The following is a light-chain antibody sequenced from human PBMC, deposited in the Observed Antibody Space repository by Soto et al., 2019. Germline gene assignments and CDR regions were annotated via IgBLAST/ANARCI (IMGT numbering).Light chain of an antibody. CDR2: GAS. CDR3: QFSRT. CDR1: QSVSSSY. J-gene: IGKJ1*01. V-gene: IGKV3-20*01. Sequence: EIVLTQSPGTLSLSPGERATLSCRASQSVSSSYLAWYQQKAGQAPRLLIYGASNRATSIPGRFSGSGSGTDFTSTVSRLDPDDFAAYYYQFSRTFGEGTKVEIK.